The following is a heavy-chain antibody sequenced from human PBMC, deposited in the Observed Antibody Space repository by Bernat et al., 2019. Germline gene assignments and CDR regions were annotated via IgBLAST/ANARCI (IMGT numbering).Heavy chain of an antibody. CDR1: GFTFSSYS. CDR2: ISYDGSNK. D-gene: IGHD2-8*01. CDR3: AKDRLRYCTNGVCYYYGMDV. V-gene: IGHV3-30*18. J-gene: IGHJ6*02. Sequence: VQLVESGGGLVKPGGSLRLSCAASGFTFSSYSMNWVRQAPGKGLEWVAVISYDGSNKYYADSVKGRFTISRDNSKNTLYLQMNSLRAEDTAVYYCAKDRLRYCTNGVCYYYGMDVWGQGTTVTVSS.